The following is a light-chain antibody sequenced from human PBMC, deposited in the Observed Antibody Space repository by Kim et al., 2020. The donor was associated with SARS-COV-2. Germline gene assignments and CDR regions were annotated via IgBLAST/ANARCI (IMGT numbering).Light chain of an antibody. CDR3: SSYRSPTTWV. CDR1: SSDVGGYNY. J-gene: IGLJ3*02. V-gene: IGLV2-14*01. CDR2: DVT. Sequence: QSALTQPASVSGTPGQSITISCIGTSSDVGGYNYVSWYQQYPGRAPQLMIYDVTERPSGVSNRFSGSKSGDTASLTISGLQAEDEAHYFCSSYRSPTTWVFGGGTQLTVL.